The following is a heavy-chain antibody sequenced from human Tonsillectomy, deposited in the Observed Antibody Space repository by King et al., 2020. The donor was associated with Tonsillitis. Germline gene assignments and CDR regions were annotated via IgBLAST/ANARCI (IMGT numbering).Heavy chain of an antibody. CDR3: ASQASHYYYALDV. CDR2: IKEDGSEQ. V-gene: IGHV3-7*01. Sequence: QLVQSGGGLVQPGGSLRLPCAASGFTISSYCMSWVRQAPGKGLEWVANIKEDGSEQYYMDSVQGRFTISRDNAKNSLYLQMNSLRAEDTAVYYCASQASHYYYALDVWGQGTTVTVSS. CDR1: GFTISSYC. J-gene: IGHJ6*02.